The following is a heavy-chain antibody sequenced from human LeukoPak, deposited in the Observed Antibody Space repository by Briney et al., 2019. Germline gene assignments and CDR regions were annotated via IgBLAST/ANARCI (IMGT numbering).Heavy chain of an antibody. CDR2: INPNSGGT. Sequence: ASVKVSCKASGYTFTGYYMHWVRQAPGQGLEWMGWINPNSGGTNYAQKFQGRVTMTRDTSISTAYMELSRLRSDDTAVCYCARDPKYYGSGSYPFDYWGQGTLVTVSS. D-gene: IGHD3-10*01. J-gene: IGHJ4*02. CDR3: ARDPKYYGSGSYPFDY. CDR1: GYTFTGYY. V-gene: IGHV1-2*02.